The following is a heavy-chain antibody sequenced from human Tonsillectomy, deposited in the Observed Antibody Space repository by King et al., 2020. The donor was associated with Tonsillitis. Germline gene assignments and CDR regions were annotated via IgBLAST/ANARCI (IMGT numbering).Heavy chain of an antibody. V-gene: IGHV4-59*01. CDR1: GGSTSSYY. CDR2: IYYSGST. CDR3: ARMSSYYYYGMDV. Sequence: QLQESGPGLVKPSETLSLTCTVSGGSTSSYYWSWIRQPPGKGLEWIGYIYYSGSTSYNPSLKSRVTISIDTSKNQFSLNLNSVTAADTAIYYCARMSSYYYYGMDVWGQGTTVPVSS. D-gene: IGHD3-10*01. J-gene: IGHJ6*02.